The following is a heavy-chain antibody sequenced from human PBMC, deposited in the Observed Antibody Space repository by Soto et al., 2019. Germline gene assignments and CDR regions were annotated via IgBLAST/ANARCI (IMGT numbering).Heavy chain of an antibody. CDR3: ARMGVGPWFDP. V-gene: IGHV3-48*01. Sequence: EVQLVESGGGLVQPGGSLRLSCEASGFTFSSYSMNWVRQAPGKGLEWVSYISSYSSTIYYADSVKGRFTISRDNAKNSLDLQMHSLRAEDTAVYYCARMGVGPWFDPWGQGILVTVCS. J-gene: IGHJ5*02. D-gene: IGHD1-26*01. CDR2: ISSYSSTI. CDR1: GFTFSSYS.